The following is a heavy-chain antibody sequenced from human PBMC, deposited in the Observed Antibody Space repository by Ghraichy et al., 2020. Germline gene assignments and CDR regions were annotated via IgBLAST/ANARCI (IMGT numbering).Heavy chain of an antibody. CDR1: GFTFSTHW. D-gene: IGHD6-6*01. V-gene: IGHV3-7*01. CDR2: IKQDGSEK. CDR3: ARLSLSARYIDV. Sequence: GALRLSCEASGFTFSTHWMRWVRQAPGKGLEWVASIKQDGSEKYYVDSVKGRLTISRDNAKNSLYLQMNSLRAEDTAVYYCARLSLSARYIDVWGQGTTVTVSS. J-gene: IGHJ6*02.